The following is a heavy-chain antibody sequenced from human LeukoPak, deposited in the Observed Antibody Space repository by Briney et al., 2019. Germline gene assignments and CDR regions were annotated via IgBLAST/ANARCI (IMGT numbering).Heavy chain of an antibody. CDR2: IYYSGST. J-gene: IGHJ6*02. V-gene: IGHV4-31*03. D-gene: IGHD6-13*01. CDR1: GGFISSGGYY. CDR3: ARYIAAAGYYYYYYGMDV. Sequence: PSETLSLTCTVSGGFISSGGYYWSWIRQHPGKGLEWIGHIYYSGSTYYNPSLKSRVTISVDTSKNQFSLKLSSVTAADTAVYYCARYIAAAGYYYYYYGMDVWGQGTTVTVSS.